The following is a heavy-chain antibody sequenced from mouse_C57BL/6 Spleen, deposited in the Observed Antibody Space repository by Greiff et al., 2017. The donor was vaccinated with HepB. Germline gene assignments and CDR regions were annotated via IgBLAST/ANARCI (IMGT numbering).Heavy chain of an antibody. CDR3: ARPHYYGSSRYFDY. V-gene: IGHV1-82*01. J-gene: IGHJ2*01. CDR2: IYPGDGDT. CDR1: GYAFSSSW. D-gene: IGHD1-1*01. Sequence: QVQLKESGPELVKPGASVKISCKASGYAFSSSWMNWVKQRPGKGLEWIGRIYPGDGDTNYNGKFKGKATLTADKSSSTAYMQLSSLTSEDSAVYFCARPHYYGSSRYFDYWGQGTTLTVSS.